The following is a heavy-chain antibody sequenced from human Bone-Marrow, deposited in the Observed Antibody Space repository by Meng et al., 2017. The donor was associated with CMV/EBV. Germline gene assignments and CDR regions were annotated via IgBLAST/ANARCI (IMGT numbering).Heavy chain of an antibody. CDR1: GLTFSSYA. V-gene: IGHV3-23*03. D-gene: IGHD3-22*01. Sequence: GESLKISCAASGLTFSSYAMSWVRQAPGKGLEWVSIIYSGGSSTYYVDSVKGRFTISRDDPKNTLYLQMNSLRAEDTAVYYCAKGRRWAVSSGYYRTAFYFDYWGQGTLVTVSS. CDR3: AKGRRWAVSSGYYRTAFYFDY. J-gene: IGHJ4*02. CDR2: IYSGGSST.